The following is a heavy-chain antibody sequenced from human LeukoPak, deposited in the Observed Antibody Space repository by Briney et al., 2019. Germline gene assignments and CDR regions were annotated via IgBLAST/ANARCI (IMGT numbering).Heavy chain of an antibody. D-gene: IGHD3-10*01. Sequence: GASVKVSCKASGGTFSSYAISWVRQAPGQGLEWMGGIIPIFGTANYAQKFQGRVTITADESTSTAYMELSSLRSEDTAVYYCARGSGTNYYGSGSFDYSGQGTLVTVSS. J-gene: IGHJ4*02. CDR3: ARGSGTNYYGSGSFDY. CDR1: GGTFSSYA. V-gene: IGHV1-69*13. CDR2: IIPIFGTA.